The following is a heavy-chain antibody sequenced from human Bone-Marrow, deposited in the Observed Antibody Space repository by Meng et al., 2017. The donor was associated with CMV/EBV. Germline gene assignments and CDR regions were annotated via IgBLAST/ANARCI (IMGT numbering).Heavy chain of an antibody. V-gene: IGHV3-23*01. J-gene: IGHJ6*02. CDR3: AKDPGFSLYSSSWYRGSRYYYGMDV. Sequence: GESLKISCVASGFTFRFYTMNWVRQAPGKGLEWLSAISAGSSPIGYADSVKGRFTISRDNSKNTLYLQMNSLRAEDTAVYYCAKDPGFSLYSSSWYRGSRYYYGMDVWGQGTTVTVSS. CDR1: GFTFRFYT. CDR2: ISAGSSPI. D-gene: IGHD6-13*01.